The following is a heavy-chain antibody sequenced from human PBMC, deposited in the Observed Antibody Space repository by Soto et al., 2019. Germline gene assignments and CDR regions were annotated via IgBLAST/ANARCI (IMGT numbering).Heavy chain of an antibody. Sequence: SETLSLTCTVSGVSISSGGYYWSWIRQHPGKGLEWIGNIYYSGRTYYNPSLKSRVIMSVDTSKNHFSLTLRSVTAADSAMYYCASVIGGESEYCFDFWGQGALVTVSS. CDR3: ASVIGGESEYCFDF. D-gene: IGHD2-21*01. V-gene: IGHV4-31*03. CDR1: GVSISSGGYY. CDR2: IYYSGRT. J-gene: IGHJ4*02.